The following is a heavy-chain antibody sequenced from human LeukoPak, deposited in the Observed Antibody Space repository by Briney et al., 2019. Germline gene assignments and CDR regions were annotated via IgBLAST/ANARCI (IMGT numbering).Heavy chain of an antibody. CDR1: GFTFSSYS. J-gene: IGHJ4*02. Sequence: GGSLRLSCAASGFTFSSYSVNWVRQAPGKGLEWVSSISSSSSYIYYADSVKGRFTISRDNAKNSLYLQMNSLRAEDTAVYYCARGARGSGDFDYWGQGTLATVSS. CDR3: ARGARGSGDFDY. V-gene: IGHV3-21*01. CDR2: ISSSSSYI. D-gene: IGHD3-16*01.